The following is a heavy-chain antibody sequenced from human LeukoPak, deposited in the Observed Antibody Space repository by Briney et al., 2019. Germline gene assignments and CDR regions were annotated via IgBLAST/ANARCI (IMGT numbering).Heavy chain of an antibody. CDR3: AKESSVTGAGLLDY. Sequence: SGGSLRLSCAASGFTFSSYAMSWVRQAPGKWLEWASVISGSGGSRWYADSVKGRFTISRDNSKNTLYLKMNSLRAEDTALYYCAKESSVTGAGLLDYWGQGTLVTVCS. J-gene: IGHJ4*02. CDR2: ISGSGGSR. CDR1: GFTFSSYA. D-gene: IGHD6-19*01. V-gene: IGHV3-23*01.